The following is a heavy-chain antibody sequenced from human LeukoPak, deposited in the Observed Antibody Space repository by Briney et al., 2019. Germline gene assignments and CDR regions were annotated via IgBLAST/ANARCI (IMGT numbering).Heavy chain of an antibody. D-gene: IGHD5-18*01. J-gene: IGHJ4*02. CDR3: ARTWIQAPFDY. V-gene: IGHV4-34*01. CDR1: GGSFSGYY. Sequence: PSETLSLTCAVYGGSFSGYYWSWIRQPPGKGLEWIGEINHSGGTNYNPSLKSRVTISVDTSKNQFSLKLSSVTAADTAVYYCARTWIQAPFDYWGQGTLVTVSS. CDR2: INHSGGT.